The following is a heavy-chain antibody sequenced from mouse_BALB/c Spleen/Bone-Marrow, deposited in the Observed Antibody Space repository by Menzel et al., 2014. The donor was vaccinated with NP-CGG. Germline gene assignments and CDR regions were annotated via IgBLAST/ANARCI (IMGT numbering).Heavy chain of an antibody. CDR3: ARGHGYYVGYYFDN. CDR2: IEQENGNT. CDR1: GFNIKDTY. V-gene: IGHV14-3*02. J-gene: IGHJ2*01. Sequence: EQLKDSGAEPVKPGASVKLSCTASGFNIKDTYRHWVKQRPEEGKEWIGRIEQENGNTKYDPKFQGKATITADTSSNTAYLQLSSLTSEDTVVYYCARGHGYYVGYYFDNWGQGTTLTVSS. D-gene: IGHD2-3*01.